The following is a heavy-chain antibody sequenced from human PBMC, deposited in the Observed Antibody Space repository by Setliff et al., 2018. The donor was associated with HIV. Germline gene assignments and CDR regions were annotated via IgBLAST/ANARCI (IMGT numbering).Heavy chain of an antibody. CDR1: GASISNGSYY. V-gene: IGHV4-61*02. Sequence: SETLSLTCTVSGASISNGSYYWSWIRQPAGKGLEWIGRMYTSGSTNYNPSLKSRVTISGDTSKNQFSLKLTSVTAADPAVDYCARDKPGMYFQSRYFDLWGRGTLVTVSS. J-gene: IGHJ2*01. CDR3: ARDKPGMYFQSRYFDL. D-gene: IGHD2-8*01. CDR2: MYTSGST.